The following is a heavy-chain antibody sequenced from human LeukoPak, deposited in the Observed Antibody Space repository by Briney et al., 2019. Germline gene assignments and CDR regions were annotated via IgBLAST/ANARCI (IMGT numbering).Heavy chain of an antibody. J-gene: IGHJ6*02. CDR2: MNPNSGNT. Sequence: ASVKVSCKASGYTFTSYDINWVRQATGQGLEWMGWMNPNSGNTGYARKFQGRVTMTRNTSISTAYMELSSLRSEDTAVYYCARGPHYYDSSGYYAPPLYYYYGMDVWGQGTTVTVSS. CDR1: GYTFTSYD. V-gene: IGHV1-8*01. CDR3: ARGPHYYDSSGYYAPPLYYYYGMDV. D-gene: IGHD3-22*01.